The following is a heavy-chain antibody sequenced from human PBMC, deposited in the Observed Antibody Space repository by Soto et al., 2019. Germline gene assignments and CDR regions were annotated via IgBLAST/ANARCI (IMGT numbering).Heavy chain of an antibody. CDR1: GYSFTSYW. CDR3: ARTYYDILTGYSPYYFDY. J-gene: IGHJ4*02. D-gene: IGHD3-9*01. Sequence: GESLKISCKGSGYSFTSYWIGWVRQMPGKGLEWMGIIYPGDSDTRYSPSFQGQVTISADKSISTAYLQWSSLKASDTAMYYCARTYYDILTGYSPYYFDYWGQGTLVTVSS. CDR2: IYPGDSDT. V-gene: IGHV5-51*01.